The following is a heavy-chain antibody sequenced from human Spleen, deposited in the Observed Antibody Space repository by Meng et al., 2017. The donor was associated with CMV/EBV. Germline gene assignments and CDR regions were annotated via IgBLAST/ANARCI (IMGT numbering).Heavy chain of an antibody. V-gene: IGHV1-8*01. J-gene: IGHJ5*02. CDR2: LNPDSGST. CDR3: SRGESHDDFWRSNWFDP. D-gene: IGHD3-3*01. CDR1: GYTFTSYQ. Sequence: ASVKVSCKAPGYTFTSYQINWLRQATGQGLEWLGWLNPDSGSTGYAQKFRGRVTMTRDTSINTAYMELTGLTSDDTAIYFCSRGESHDDFWRSNWFDPWGQGTLVTVSS.